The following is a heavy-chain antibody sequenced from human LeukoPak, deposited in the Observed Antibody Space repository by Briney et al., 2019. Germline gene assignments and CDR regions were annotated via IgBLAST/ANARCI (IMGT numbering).Heavy chain of an antibody. CDR1: GGSISSYY. V-gene: IGHV4-59*01. J-gene: IGHJ2*01. Sequence: SETLSLTCTVSGGSISSYYWSWIRQPPGKGLGWIGYIYYTGSTNYNPSLKSRVTISVDTSKNQFSLKLSSVTAADTAVYFCARVYYGRTYDYWYFDLRGRGTLVTVSS. CDR2: IYYTGST. CDR3: ARVYYGRTYDYWYFDL. D-gene: IGHD3-10*01.